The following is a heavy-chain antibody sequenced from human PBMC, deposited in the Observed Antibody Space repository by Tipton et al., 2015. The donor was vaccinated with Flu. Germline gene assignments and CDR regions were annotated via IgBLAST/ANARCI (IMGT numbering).Heavy chain of an antibody. J-gene: IGHJ6*02. V-gene: IGHV4-31*03. CDR2: IYYSGSS. CDR3: ARDQGFGGGLTYDYYVIDV. D-gene: IGHD3-10*01. CDR1: GGSISSGGAY. Sequence: TLSLTCTVSGGSISSGGAYWSWIRQHPGKGLEWIGGIYYSGSSYYKSSLESRVTISVDTSKNLFSLQLKSVTAADTAVYFCARDQGFGGGLTYDYYVIDVWGQGTTVSVSS.